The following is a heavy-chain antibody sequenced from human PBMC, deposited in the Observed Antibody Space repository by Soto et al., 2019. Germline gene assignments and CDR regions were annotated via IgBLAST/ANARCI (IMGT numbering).Heavy chain of an antibody. D-gene: IGHD2-15*01. Sequence: VQLVESGGGVVQPGRSLRLSCAASGFTFSSYAMHWVRQAPGKGLEWVAVISYDGSNKYYADSVKGRFTISRDNSKNTLYLQMNSLRAEDTAVYYCARVLDIVVVEWVDAFDIWGQGTMVTVSS. V-gene: IGHV3-30-3*01. CDR2: ISYDGSNK. J-gene: IGHJ3*02. CDR1: GFTFSSYA. CDR3: ARVLDIVVVEWVDAFDI.